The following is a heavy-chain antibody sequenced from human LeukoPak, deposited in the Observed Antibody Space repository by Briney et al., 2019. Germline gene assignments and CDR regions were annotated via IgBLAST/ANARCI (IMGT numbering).Heavy chain of an antibody. D-gene: IGHD3-16*01. J-gene: IGHJ4*02. CDR2: MNPNSGFT. V-gene: IGHV1-8*01. CDR3: ARVPRELGAY. CDR1: GYTFTNYD. Sequence: GASVKVSCKASGYTFTNYDINWVRQATGQGLEWMGYMNPNSGFTTYPQKFQGRVTMTRDTSISTAYMELSSLRSDDTAVYYCARVPRELGAYWGQGTLVTVSS.